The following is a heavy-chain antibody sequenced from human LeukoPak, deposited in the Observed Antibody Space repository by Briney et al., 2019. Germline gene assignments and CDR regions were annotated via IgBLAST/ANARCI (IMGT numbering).Heavy chain of an antibody. CDR1: GGSISSGDYY. V-gene: IGHV4-30-4*08. CDR3: ARVGSPTNYYDRSGYYQYFDY. D-gene: IGHD3-22*01. CDR2: IYYSEST. Sequence: SQTLSLTCTVSGGSISSGDYYWRWIRQPPGTGLEWIGYIYYSESTYYNPSLKSRVTISVDTSKNQFSLKLSSVTAADTAVYYCARVGSPTNYYDRSGYYQYFDYWGQGTLVTVSS. J-gene: IGHJ4*02.